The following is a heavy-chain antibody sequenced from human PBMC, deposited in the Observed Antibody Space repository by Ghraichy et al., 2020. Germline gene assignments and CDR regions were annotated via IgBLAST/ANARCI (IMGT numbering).Heavy chain of an antibody. CDR1: GFTVSSNY. V-gene: IGHV3-66*01. J-gene: IGHJ4*02. CDR3: AREIFPGYYDSSGYYWE. CDR2: IYSGGST. D-gene: IGHD3-22*01. Sequence: GGSLRLSCAASGFTVSSNYMSWVRQAPGKGLEWVSVIYSGGSTYYADSVKGRFTISRDNSKNTLYLQMNSLRAEDTAVYYCAREIFPGYYDSSGYYWEWGQGTLVTVSS.